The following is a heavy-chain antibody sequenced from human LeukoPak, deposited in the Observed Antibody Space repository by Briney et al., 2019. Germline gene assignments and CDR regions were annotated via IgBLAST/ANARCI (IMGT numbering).Heavy chain of an antibody. D-gene: IGHD4-17*01. CDR2: IYHSGST. Sequence: SETLSLTCTVSGYSISSGYYWGWIRQPPGKGLEWIGSIYHSGSTNYNPSLKSRVTISVDTSKNQFSLKLSSVTAADTAVYYCAKASYGDRLRRAYYYYYMDVWGKGTTVTISS. CDR3: AKASYGDRLRRAYYYYYMDV. CDR1: GYSISSGYY. V-gene: IGHV4-38-2*02. J-gene: IGHJ6*03.